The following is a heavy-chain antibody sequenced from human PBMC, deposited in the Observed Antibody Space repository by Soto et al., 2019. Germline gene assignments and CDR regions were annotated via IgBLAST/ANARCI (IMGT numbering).Heavy chain of an antibody. CDR2: INPNSGGT. J-gene: IGHJ3*02. Sequence: ASVKVSCKASGYTFTGYYMHWVRQAPGQGLEWMGWINPNSGGTNYAQKFQGWVTMTRDTSISTAYMELSRLRSDDTAVYYCAIFSTTVTHLDAFDIWGQRTMVTVSS. D-gene: IGHD4-17*01. CDR1: GYTFTGYY. CDR3: AIFSTTVTHLDAFDI. V-gene: IGHV1-2*04.